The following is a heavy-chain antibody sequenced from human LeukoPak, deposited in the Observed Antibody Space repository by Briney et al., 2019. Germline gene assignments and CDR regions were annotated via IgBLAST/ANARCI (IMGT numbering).Heavy chain of an antibody. V-gene: IGHV3-23*01. CDR2: FIGSGGNT. Sequence: QTGGSLRLSCAASGFTSSSYAMSWVRPAPRKGLEWVSTFIGSGGNTYYADSVKGRFTISRDNSKNTLYLQMNSLRAEDTAVYYCAKSGLNRFDYWGQGTLVTVSS. CDR1: GFTSSSYA. J-gene: IGHJ4*02. D-gene: IGHD2-15*01. CDR3: AKSGLNRFDY.